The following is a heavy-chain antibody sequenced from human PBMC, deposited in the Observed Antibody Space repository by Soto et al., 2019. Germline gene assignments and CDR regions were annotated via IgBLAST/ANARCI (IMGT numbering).Heavy chain of an antibody. CDR3: AREDLLIFDY. V-gene: IGHV4-59*01. CDR1: GGSISSYY. J-gene: IGHJ4*02. Sequence: SETLSLTCTVSGGSISSYYWSWIRQPPGKGLEWIGYIYNSGSTNYNPSLKSRVTISVDTSKNQFSLKLSSVTAADTAVYYCAREDLLIFDYWGQGTLVTVSS. D-gene: IGHD3-10*01. CDR2: IYNSGST.